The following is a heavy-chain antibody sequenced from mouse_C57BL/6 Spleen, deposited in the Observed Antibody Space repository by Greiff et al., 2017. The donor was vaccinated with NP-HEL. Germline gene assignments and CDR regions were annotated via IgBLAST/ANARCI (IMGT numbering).Heavy chain of an antibody. CDR3: TVLRSAY. CDR1: GFNIKDDY. V-gene: IGHV14-4*01. D-gene: IGHD1-1*01. J-gene: IGHJ3*01. CDR2: IDPENGDT. Sequence: EVKLMESGAELVRPGASVKLSCTASGFNIKDDYMHWVKQRPEQGLEWIGWIDPENGDTEYASKFQGKATITADTSSNTAYLQLSSLTSEDTAVYYCTVLRSAYWGQGTLVTVSA.